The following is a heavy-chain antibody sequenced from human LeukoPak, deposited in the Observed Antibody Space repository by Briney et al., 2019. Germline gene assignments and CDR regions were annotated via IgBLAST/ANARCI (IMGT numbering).Heavy chain of an antibody. Sequence: GTSLRLSCAASGFIFSNYGMHWVRQAPGKGLEWLAVVSYDGSNQFYADSVKGRFTISRDNSKNTLYLQMNSLRTEDTAVYYCARDPNYYTNNWYWLYCGQGTLFTVSS. CDR3: ARDPNYYTNNWYWLY. V-gene: IGHV3-33*01. J-gene: IGHJ4*02. D-gene: IGHD3-3*01. CDR1: GFIFSNYG. CDR2: VSYDGSNQ.